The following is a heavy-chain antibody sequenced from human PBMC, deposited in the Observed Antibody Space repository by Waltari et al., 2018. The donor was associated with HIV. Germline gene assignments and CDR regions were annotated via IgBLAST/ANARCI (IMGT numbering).Heavy chain of an antibody. J-gene: IGHJ4*02. CDR2: ISSGSSFI. Sequence: EVQLMESGGRLVKPGGSLRLSCAASGLSFGSDSMSWVRQAPGKGLELVASISSGSSFITYSGLEKGRFTISRGNAENSLYLQMNSLRAEDTAVYYCARDMATFTGAYYFDTWGQGTLVTVSS. CDR1: GLSFGSDS. D-gene: IGHD5-12*01. V-gene: IGHV3-21*01. CDR3: ARDMATFTGAYYFDT.